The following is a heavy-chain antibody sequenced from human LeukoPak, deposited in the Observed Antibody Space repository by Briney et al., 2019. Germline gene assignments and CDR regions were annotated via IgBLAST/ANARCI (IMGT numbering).Heavy chain of an antibody. Sequence: PSETLSLTCTVSGGSISSSSYYWGWIRQPPGKGLEWIGSIYYSGSTYYNPSLKSRVTISVDTSKNQFSLKLSSVTAADTAVYYCARHEGLAARLIVGGDDAFDIWGQGTMVTASS. J-gene: IGHJ3*02. CDR3: ARHEGLAARLIVGGDDAFDI. V-gene: IGHV4-39*01. CDR2: IYYSGST. D-gene: IGHD6-6*01. CDR1: GGSISSSSYY.